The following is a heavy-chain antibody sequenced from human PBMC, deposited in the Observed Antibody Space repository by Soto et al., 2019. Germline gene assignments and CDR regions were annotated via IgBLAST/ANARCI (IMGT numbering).Heavy chain of an antibody. V-gene: IGHV4-59*01. CDR3: ARDSTRIAAAGMGRGRQAGRFDP. CDR2: IYYSGST. CDR1: GGSISSYY. J-gene: IGHJ5*02. Sequence: SETLSLTCTVSGGSISSYYWSWIRQPPGKGLEWIGYIYYSGSTNYNPSLKSRVTISVDTSKNQFSLKLSSVTAADTAVYYCARDSTRIAAAGMGRGRQAGRFDPWGQGTLVTVS. D-gene: IGHD6-13*01.